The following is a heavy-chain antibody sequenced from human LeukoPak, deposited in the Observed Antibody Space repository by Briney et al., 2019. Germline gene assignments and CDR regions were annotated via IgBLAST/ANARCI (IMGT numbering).Heavy chain of an antibody. V-gene: IGHV1-18*01. CDR3: ARGQQWLVVESFFDY. CDR2: ISAYNGNT. J-gene: IGHJ4*02. Sequence: ASVKVSCKASGYTFTSYGISWVRQAPGQGLEWMGWISAYNGNTNYAQKLQGRVTMTTDTSTSTAYMELRSLRSDDTAVYYCARGQQWLVVESFFDYWGQGTLVTVSS. CDR1: GYTFTSYG. D-gene: IGHD6-19*01.